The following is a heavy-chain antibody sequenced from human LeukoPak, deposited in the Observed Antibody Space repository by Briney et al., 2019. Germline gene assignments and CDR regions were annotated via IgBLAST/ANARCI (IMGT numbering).Heavy chain of an antibody. Sequence: PSETLSLTCTVSGYSISSGYYWGWIRQPPGKGLEWIGSIYHSGSTYYNPSLKSRVTISVDTSKNQFSLKLSSVTAADTAVYYCARDGGSSWYEDYWGQGTLVTVSS. CDR1: GYSISSGYY. V-gene: IGHV4-38-2*02. D-gene: IGHD6-13*01. J-gene: IGHJ4*02. CDR2: IYHSGST. CDR3: ARDGGSSWYEDY.